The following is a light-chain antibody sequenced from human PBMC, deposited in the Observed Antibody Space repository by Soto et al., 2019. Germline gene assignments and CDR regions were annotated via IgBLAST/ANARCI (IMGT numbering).Light chain of an antibody. Sequence: DIQMTQSPSSRSASIGDRVTITCRASQGIPSYLNWYPQKPGKAPKLLIYAASSLQSGVPSRFSGSGSGTDFTLTISSLQPEDFATYYCQQYKSFWTFCQGTQVDIK. CDR2: AAS. V-gene: IGKV1-39*01. CDR3: QQYKSFWT. CDR1: QGIPSY. J-gene: IGKJ1*01.